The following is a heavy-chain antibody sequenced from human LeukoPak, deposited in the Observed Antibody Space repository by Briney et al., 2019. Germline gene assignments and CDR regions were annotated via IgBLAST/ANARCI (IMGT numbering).Heavy chain of an antibody. Sequence: GSLRLSCAASGFTFSSYAMHWVRQAPGKGLEWVAVISYDGSNKYYADSVKGRFTISRDNSKNTLYLQMNSLRAEDTAVYYCARFLVVAAFDYWGQGTLVTVSS. D-gene: IGHD2-15*01. CDR3: ARFLVVAAFDY. CDR2: ISYDGSNK. J-gene: IGHJ4*02. CDR1: GFTFSSYA. V-gene: IGHV3-30-3*01.